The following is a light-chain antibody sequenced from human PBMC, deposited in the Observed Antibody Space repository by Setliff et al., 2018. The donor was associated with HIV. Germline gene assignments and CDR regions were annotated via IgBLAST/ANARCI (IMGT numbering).Light chain of an antibody. CDR3: QESYNTPWT. CDR1: QSISNY. Sequence: DIQMTQSPSSLSASVGDRVALTCRASQSISNYLNWYQQRPGRAPKLLIYAASTLQSGVPSRFSGGGSGTDFTLTISSLQPEDFATYYCQESYNTPWTFGPGTKVDIK. V-gene: IGKV1-39*01. CDR2: AAS. J-gene: IGKJ1*01.